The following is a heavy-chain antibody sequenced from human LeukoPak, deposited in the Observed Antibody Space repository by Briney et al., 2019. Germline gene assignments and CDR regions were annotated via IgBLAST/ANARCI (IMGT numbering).Heavy chain of an antibody. Sequence: GGSLRLSCAASGFTFSSYWMSWVRQAPGKGLEWVSSISSSSSYIYYADSVKGRFTISRDNAKNSLYLQMNSLRAEDTAVYYCARDCTSSTSCPEMDFWGKGTTVTVSS. J-gene: IGHJ6*03. CDR1: GFTFSSYW. CDR3: ARDCTSSTSCPEMDF. D-gene: IGHD2-2*01. CDR2: ISSSSSYI. V-gene: IGHV3-21*01.